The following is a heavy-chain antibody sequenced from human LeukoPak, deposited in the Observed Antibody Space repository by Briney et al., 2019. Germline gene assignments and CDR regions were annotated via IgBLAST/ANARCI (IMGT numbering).Heavy chain of an antibody. V-gene: IGHV3-23*01. Sequence: PGGSLRLSCAASGFTFSSYAMSWVRQAPGKGPEWVSIIRGSGGSTYYADSVKGRFTISRDNSKNTLYLQMNSLRAEDTAVYYCAKDGGLLRYCDWLLSLSYFDYWGQGTLVTVSS. CDR2: IRGSGGST. D-gene: IGHD3-9*01. J-gene: IGHJ4*02. CDR1: GFTFSSYA. CDR3: AKDGGLLRYCDWLLSLSYFDY.